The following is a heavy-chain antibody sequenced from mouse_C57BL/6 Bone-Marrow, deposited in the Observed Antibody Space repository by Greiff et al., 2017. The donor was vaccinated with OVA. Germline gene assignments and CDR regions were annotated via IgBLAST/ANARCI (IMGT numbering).Heavy chain of an antibody. CDR2: IYPGGGYT. J-gene: IGHJ4*01. Sequence: SGAELVRPGTSVKMSCKASGYTFTNYWIGWAKQRPGHGLEWIGDIYPGGGYTNYNEKFKGKATLTADKSSSTAYMQFSSLTSEDSAIYYCARHGYYAMDYWGQGTSVTVSS. CDR3: ARHGYYAMDY. V-gene: IGHV1-63*01. CDR1: GYTFTNYW.